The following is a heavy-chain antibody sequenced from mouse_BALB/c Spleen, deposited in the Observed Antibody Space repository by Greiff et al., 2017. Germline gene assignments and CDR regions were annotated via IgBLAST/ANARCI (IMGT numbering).Heavy chain of an antibody. D-gene: IGHD2-4*01. Sequence: EVKLMESGPGLVKPSQSLSLTCTVTGYSITSDYAWNWIRQFPGNKLEWMGYISYSGSTSYNPSLKSRISITRDTSKNQFFLQLNSVTTEDTATYYCARSAHDYLFAYWGQGTLVTVSA. CDR3: ARSAHDYLFAY. J-gene: IGHJ3*01. CDR1: GYSITSDYA. CDR2: ISYSGST. V-gene: IGHV3-2*02.